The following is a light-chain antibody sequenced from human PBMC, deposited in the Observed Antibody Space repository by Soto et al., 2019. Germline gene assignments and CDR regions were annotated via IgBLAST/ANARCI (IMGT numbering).Light chain of an antibody. CDR3: QQYNNWPHT. Sequence: EIVMTQSPATLSVSPGERATLSCRATQSVSSKLAWFQQKPGQAPRLLIYGASTRATDIPARFSGSGSGTEFSLTISSLQSEDFAVYSCQQYNNWPHTFGQGTKLEIK. J-gene: IGKJ2*01. V-gene: IGKV3-15*01. CDR2: GAS. CDR1: QSVSSK.